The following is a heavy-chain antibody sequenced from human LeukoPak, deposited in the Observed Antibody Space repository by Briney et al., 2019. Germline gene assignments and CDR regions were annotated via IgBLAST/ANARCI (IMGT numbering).Heavy chain of an antibody. V-gene: IGHV3-21*01. CDR3: ARAGCSGGSCYSYYFDY. CDR2: ISSSSSYI. D-gene: IGHD2-15*01. J-gene: IGHJ4*02. Sequence: PGGSLRLSCAASGFTFSSYSMNWVRQAPGKGLEWVSSISSSSSYIYYADSVKGRFTISRDNAKNSLYLQMSSLRAEDTAVYYCARAGCSGGSCYSYYFDYWGQGTLVTVSS. CDR1: GFTFSSYS.